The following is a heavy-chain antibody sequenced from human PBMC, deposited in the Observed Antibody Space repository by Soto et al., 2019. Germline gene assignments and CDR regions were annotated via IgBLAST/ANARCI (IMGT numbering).Heavy chain of an antibody. CDR1: GGSFSGYY. CDR3: ARAFRPGLVGPVDY. V-gene: IGHV4-34*01. J-gene: IGHJ4*02. CDR2: INHSGST. Sequence: SETLSLTCAVYGGSFSGYYWSWIRQPPGKGLEWIGEINHSGSTNYNPSLKSRVTISVDTSKNQFSLKLSSVTAADTAVYYCARAFRPGLVGPVDYWGQGTLVTVSS. D-gene: IGHD6-19*01.